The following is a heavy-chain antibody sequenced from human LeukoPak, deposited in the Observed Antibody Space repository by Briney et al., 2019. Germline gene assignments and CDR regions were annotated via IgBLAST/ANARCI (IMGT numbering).Heavy chain of an antibody. Sequence: SETLSLTCAVYGGSFSGYYWSWIRQPPGKGLEWIGEINHSGSTNYNPSLKSRVTMSVDTSKNQFSLKLSSVTAADTAVYYCARESPGVVWFGDSGPFDYWGQGTLVTVSS. CDR2: INHSGST. V-gene: IGHV4-34*01. D-gene: IGHD3-10*01. CDR1: GGSFSGYY. J-gene: IGHJ4*02. CDR3: ARESPGVVWFGDSGPFDY.